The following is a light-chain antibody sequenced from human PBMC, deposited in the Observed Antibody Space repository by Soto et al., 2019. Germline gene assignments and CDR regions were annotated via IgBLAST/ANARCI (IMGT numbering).Light chain of an antibody. V-gene: IGKV3-20*01. CDR2: GTF. Sequence: EIVLTQSPGTQSMSPGERATLSCRASQSITSSYLAWYQQKPGQAPRLLISGTFSRATGIPDRFSGSGSGTDFTLTINRLEPADFAVYYCQQYGSPLWTFGQGTKVEIK. CDR1: QSITSSY. CDR3: QQYGSPLWT. J-gene: IGKJ1*01.